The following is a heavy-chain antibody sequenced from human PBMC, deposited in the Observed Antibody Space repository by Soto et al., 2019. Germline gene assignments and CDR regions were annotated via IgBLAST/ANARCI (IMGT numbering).Heavy chain of an antibody. V-gene: IGHV4-61*01. CDR1: GGSISSGSYY. D-gene: IGHD2-2*01. Sequence: SETLSLTCTVSGGSISSGSYYWSWIRQPPGKGLEWIGYIYYSGSTNYNPSLKSRVTISVDTSKNQFSLKLSSVTAADTAIYYCARYARIPDYWGQGTLVTVSS. J-gene: IGHJ4*02. CDR2: IYYSGST. CDR3: ARYARIPDY.